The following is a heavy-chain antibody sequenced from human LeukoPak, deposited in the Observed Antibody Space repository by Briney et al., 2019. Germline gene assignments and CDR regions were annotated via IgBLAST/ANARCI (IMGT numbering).Heavy chain of an antibody. CDR3: AKDRDYYLVGFFDY. D-gene: IGHD3-10*01. Sequence: GGSLRLSCAASGLTFSSYAMSWVRQAPGKGLEWVSAISGSGVTTYYADSVKGRFTISRDNSKNTLYPQMNSLRAEDTALYYCAKDRDYYLVGFFDYWGQGTLVTVSS. CDR2: ISGSGVTT. V-gene: IGHV3-23*01. CDR1: GLTFSSYA. J-gene: IGHJ4*02.